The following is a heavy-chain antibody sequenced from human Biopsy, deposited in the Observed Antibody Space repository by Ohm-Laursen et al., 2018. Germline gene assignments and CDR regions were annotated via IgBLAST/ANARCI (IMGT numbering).Heavy chain of an antibody. CDR2: INDDADRT. V-gene: IGHV3-23*01. CDR3: AKAPGSSWYSYDY. D-gene: IGHD6-13*01. CDR1: GFTFTTHA. Sequence: SLRFSCAASGFTFTTHAMIWVRQAPGKGLEWVSAINDDADRTYYANSVKGRFTTSRDNSKNTLYLQMNSLRVDDAAVYFCAKAPGSSWYSYDYWGQGALVTVSP. J-gene: IGHJ4*02.